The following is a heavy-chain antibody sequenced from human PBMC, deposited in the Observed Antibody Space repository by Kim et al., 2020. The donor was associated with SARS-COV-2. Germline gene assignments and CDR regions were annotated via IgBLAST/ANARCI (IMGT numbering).Heavy chain of an antibody. CDR3: ARERWELQLFFYMDG. CDR1: GDTVSSDSAT. D-gene: IGHD1-7*01. CDR2: TYYRSKWYN. J-gene: IGHJ6*03. V-gene: IGHV6-1*01. Sequence: SQTLSLTCAISGDTVSSDSATWNWIRQSPSSGLEWLGRTYYRSKWYNDYALSVKGRMTINPDTSQNQFSLQLNSVTPEDTATYYCARERWELQLFFYMDGWGKGTTVTVSS.